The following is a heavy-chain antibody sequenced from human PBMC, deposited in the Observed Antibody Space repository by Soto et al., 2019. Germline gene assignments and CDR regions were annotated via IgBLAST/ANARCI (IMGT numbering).Heavy chain of an antibody. CDR3: ARAVHTMIQGVRFRVDH. D-gene: IGHD3-10*01. J-gene: IGHJ4*02. CDR2: INPNGGGT. CDR1: GYTFTAYY. Sequence: QVQLVQSGAEMKKPGASVKVSCEASGYTFTAYYIHWVRQAPGQGLEWMGWINPNGGGTKYAQKFQGRVTMTRDTSINTAYMELTRLTSDDTAVYYCARAVHTMIQGVRFRVDHWGQGTLVTVSS. V-gene: IGHV1-2*02.